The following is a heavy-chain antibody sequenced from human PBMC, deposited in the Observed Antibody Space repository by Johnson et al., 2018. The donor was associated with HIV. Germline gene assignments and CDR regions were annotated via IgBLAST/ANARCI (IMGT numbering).Heavy chain of an antibody. Sequence: MQLVESGGGLVQPGGSLRLSCAASGFIVSSNYMSWVRQAPGKGLEWVSRIYSDGTSTTYADSVKGRFTISRDNSKNTLYLQMNSLRVEDTAVYYCARGGHCGGDCAGAKQALDIWGQGTMVTVSS. J-gene: IGHJ3*02. D-gene: IGHD2-21*01. CDR2: IYSDGTST. CDR1: GFIVSSNY. V-gene: IGHV3-66*01. CDR3: ARGGHCGGDCAGAKQALDI.